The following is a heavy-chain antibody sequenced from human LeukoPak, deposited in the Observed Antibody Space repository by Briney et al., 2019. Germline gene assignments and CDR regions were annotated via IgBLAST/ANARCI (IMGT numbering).Heavy chain of an antibody. J-gene: IGHJ4*02. CDR1: GGTFSSYA. Sequence: SVKVSCKASGGTFSSYAISWVRQAPGQGLEWMGGIIPIFGTANYAQKFQGRVTITADESTSTAYMELSSLRSEDTAVYYCARDQAYYDNSGFFDYWGQGTLDTVSS. CDR3: ARDQAYYDNSGFFDY. V-gene: IGHV1-69*13. D-gene: IGHD3-22*01. CDR2: IIPIFGTA.